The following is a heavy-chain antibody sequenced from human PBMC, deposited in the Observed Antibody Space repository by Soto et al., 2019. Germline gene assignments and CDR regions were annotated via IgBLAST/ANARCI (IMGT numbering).Heavy chain of an antibody. CDR3: AKVAQIRTNILTGYSDY. V-gene: IGHV3-23*01. D-gene: IGHD3-9*01. CDR1: GFTFSSSP. Sequence: EVQLLESGGGLVQPGGSLRLSCAASGFTFSSSPMSWVRQAPGKGLEWVSTISDSGRSTYYADSVKGRFSISRDNSKNTLFLQMNSLSAEDTALYFCAKVAQIRTNILTGYSDYWGQGTLVTVSS. CDR2: ISDSGRST. J-gene: IGHJ4*02.